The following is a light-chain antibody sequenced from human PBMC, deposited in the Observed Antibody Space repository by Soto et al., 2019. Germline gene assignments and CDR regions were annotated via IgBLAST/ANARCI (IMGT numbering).Light chain of an antibody. J-gene: IGLJ1*01. V-gene: IGLV3-21*02. Sequence: SYERTEPPCVSVAPGQTATISCGENNIDSRTVHWYQQKPGQAPLLVVYDNSFRPSGIPNRFSGSNSGNTATLTISRVEAGDEADYYCQVWDNVDDHIYVFGTGTKVTVL. CDR2: DNS. CDR1: NIDSRT. CDR3: QVWDNVDDHIYV.